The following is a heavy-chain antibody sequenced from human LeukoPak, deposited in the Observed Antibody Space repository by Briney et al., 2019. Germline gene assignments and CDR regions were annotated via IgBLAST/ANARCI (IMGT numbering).Heavy chain of an antibody. V-gene: IGHV1-46*01. D-gene: IGHD2-21*01. Sequence: ASVKVSCKASGYTFTSYYMHWVRQAPGQGLEWMGIINPSGGSTSYAQKFQGRVTITADKSTSTAYMELSSLRSEDTAVYYCARGLLEGYYYMDVWGKGTTVTVSS. CDR3: ARGLLEGYYYMDV. CDR2: INPSGGST. J-gene: IGHJ6*03. CDR1: GYTFTSYY.